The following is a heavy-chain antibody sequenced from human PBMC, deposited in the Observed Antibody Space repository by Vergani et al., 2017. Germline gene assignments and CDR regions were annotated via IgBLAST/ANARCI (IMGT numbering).Heavy chain of an antibody. J-gene: IGHJ6*03. D-gene: IGHD6-6*01. CDR1: GYTFTGYY. Sequence: QVQLVQSGAEVKKPGASVKVSCKASGYTFTGYYMHWVRQAPGQGLEWMGWINPNSGGTNYAQKFQGRVTMTRDTSISTAYMELSRLRSDDTAVYYCARVHESIEYSSSSGDYYYYYMDVWGKGPRSPSP. V-gene: IGHV1-2*02. CDR3: ARVHESIEYSSSSGDYYYYYMDV. CDR2: INPNSGGT.